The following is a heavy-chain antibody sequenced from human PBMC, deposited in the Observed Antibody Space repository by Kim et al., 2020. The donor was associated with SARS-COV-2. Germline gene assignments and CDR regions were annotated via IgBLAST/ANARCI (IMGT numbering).Heavy chain of an antibody. J-gene: IGHJ4*02. V-gene: IGHV4-34*01. Sequence: SETLSLTCAVYGGSFSGYYWSWIRQPPGKGLEWIGEINHSGSTNYNPSLKSRVTISVDTSKNQFSLTLSSVTAADTAVYYCARAHYDFWSGYYFSWGQGTLVTVSA. CDR2: INHSGST. D-gene: IGHD3-3*01. CDR3: ARAHYDFWSGYYFS. CDR1: GGSFSGYY.